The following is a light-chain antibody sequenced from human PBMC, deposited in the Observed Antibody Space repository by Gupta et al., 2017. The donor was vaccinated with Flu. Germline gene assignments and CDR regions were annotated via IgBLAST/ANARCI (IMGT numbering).Light chain of an antibody. Sequence: QPVVTPAPSCAVSPGGTATLTCALHSGSVSTYFYPSWYQQAPGQPPRTLIYSTNIRSSGVPDRFSGSILGNKAALTITGAQTEDECHYFCMLYMNTTIFFGGGTKLTVL. CDR1: SGSVSTYFY. CDR2: STN. J-gene: IGLJ2*01. V-gene: IGLV8-61*01. CDR3: MLYMNTTIF.